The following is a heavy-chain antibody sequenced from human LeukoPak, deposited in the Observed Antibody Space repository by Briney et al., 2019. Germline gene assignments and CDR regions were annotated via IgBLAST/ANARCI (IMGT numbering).Heavy chain of an antibody. V-gene: IGHV3-7*01. CDR2: INQDGRQK. CDR1: GFTFSGHW. D-gene: IGHD3-3*01. Sequence: GGSLILSCAASGFTFSGHWMSWVRQAPGKGLEWVANINQDGRQKYYVDSVKGRFTISRDNADNSLYLQMNSLRDEDTAVYYCARDPDHYDGVAFDIWGQGTMVTASS. CDR3: ARDPDHYDGVAFDI. J-gene: IGHJ3*02.